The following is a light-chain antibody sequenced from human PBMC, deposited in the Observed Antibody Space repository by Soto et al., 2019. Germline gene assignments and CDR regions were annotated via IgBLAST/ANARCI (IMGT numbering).Light chain of an antibody. CDR3: SSYTSSSTSYV. CDR2: EVS. CDR1: TSDIGAYNY. J-gene: IGLJ1*01. V-gene: IGLV2-14*01. Sequence: QSVLTQPASVSGSPGQSITISCSGTTSDIGAYNYVSWFQQHPGKAPKLIIYEVSSRPSGVSNRFSGSKSGNTASLTISGLQAEDEADYYCSSYTSSSTSYVFGTGTKVTVL.